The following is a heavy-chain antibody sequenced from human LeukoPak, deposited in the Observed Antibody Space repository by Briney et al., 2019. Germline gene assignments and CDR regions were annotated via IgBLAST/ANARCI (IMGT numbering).Heavy chain of an antibody. CDR3: ARGLRPRRHIDY. J-gene: IGHJ4*02. CDR2: INNSGST. CDR1: VGSFSGYY. V-gene: IGHV4-34*01. D-gene: IGHD3-3*01. Sequence: KPSETLSLTCAVYVGSFSGYYWSWIRQPPGKGLEWVGEINNSGSTNYNPSLKSRVTISVDTSKNQFSLKLSSVTAADTAVYYCARGLRPRRHIDYWGQGTLVTVSS.